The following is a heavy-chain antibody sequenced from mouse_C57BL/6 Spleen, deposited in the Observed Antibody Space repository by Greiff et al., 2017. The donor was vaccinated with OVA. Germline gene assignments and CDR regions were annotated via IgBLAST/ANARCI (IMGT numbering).Heavy chain of an antibody. V-gene: IGHV2-2*01. D-gene: IGHD1-1*01. Sequence: VQGVESGPGLVQPSQSLSITCTVSGFSLTSYGVHWVRQSPGKGLEWLGVIWSGGSTDYNAAFISRLSISKDNSKSQVFFKMNSLQADDTAIYYCARPTVVATRYYAMDYWGQGTSVTVSS. J-gene: IGHJ4*01. CDR1: GFSLTSYG. CDR2: IWSGGST. CDR3: ARPTVVATRYYAMDY.